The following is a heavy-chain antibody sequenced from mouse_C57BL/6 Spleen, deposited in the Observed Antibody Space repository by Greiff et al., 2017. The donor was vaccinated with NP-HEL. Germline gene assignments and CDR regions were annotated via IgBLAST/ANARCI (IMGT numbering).Heavy chain of an antibody. CDR3: ARDRGAYWYFDV. V-gene: IGHV1-53*01. Sequence: QVQLKQPGTELVKPGASVKLSCKASGYTFTSYWMHWVKQRPGQGLEWIGNINPSNGGTNYNEKFKSKATLTVDKSSSTAYMQLSSLTSEDSAVYYCARDRGAYWYFDVWGTGTTVTVSS. J-gene: IGHJ1*03. D-gene: IGHD3-1*01. CDR2: INPSNGGT. CDR1: GYTFTSYW.